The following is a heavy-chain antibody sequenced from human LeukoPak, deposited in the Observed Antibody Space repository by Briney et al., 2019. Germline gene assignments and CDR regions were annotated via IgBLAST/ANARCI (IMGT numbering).Heavy chain of an antibody. CDR2: ISGSGGST. CDR3: AKFGIITMVRGAHDGYFDY. D-gene: IGHD3-10*01. J-gene: IGHJ4*02. CDR1: GFTFSSNA. Sequence: GGSLRLPCGAPGFTFSSNAASWCRQAPGKGREGFAAISGSGGSTYYADSVKGRFTIYRDNSKNTLYLQMNSLRAEDTAVYYCAKFGIITMVRGAHDGYFDYWGQGTLVTVSS. V-gene: IGHV3-23*01.